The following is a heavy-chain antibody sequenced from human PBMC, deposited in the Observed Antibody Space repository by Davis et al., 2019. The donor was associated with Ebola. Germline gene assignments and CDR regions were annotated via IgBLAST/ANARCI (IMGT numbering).Heavy chain of an antibody. CDR1: GYTFTNYD. J-gene: IGHJ4*02. V-gene: IGHV1-8*01. CDR3: ARATYYGFNAYYPDY. D-gene: IGHD3-10*01. Sequence: ASVKVSCKASGYTFTNYDINWVRQATGQGLEWMGWMNPNSGDTAYTQKFQGRVTMTRSTSISTAYMELSSLKPEDTAVYYCARATYYGFNAYYPDYWGQGTLVTVSS. CDR2: MNPNSGDT.